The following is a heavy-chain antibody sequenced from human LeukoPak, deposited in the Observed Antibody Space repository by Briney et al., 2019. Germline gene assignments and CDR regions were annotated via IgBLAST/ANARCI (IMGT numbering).Heavy chain of an antibody. CDR3: ARRGDDDY. J-gene: IGHJ4*02. D-gene: IGHD3-16*01. Sequence: PSETLSLTCTVSGGSISSSSYYWGWIRPPPGKGLEWIGSIYYSGSTYYNPSLKSRVTISVDTSKNQFSLKLSSVTAADTAVYYCARRGDDDYWGQGTLVTVSS. V-gene: IGHV4-39*01. CDR2: IYYSGST. CDR1: GGSISSSSYY.